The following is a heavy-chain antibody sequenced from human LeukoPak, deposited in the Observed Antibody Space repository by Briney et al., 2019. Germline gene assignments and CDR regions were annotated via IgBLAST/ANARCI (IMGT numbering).Heavy chain of an antibody. J-gene: IGHJ4*02. D-gene: IGHD6-6*01. CDR3: ARVRYSSSSSYFDY. CDR1: GGSISSYY. V-gene: IGHV4-4*07. CDR2: IYTSGST. Sequence: SETLSLTCTVSGGSISSYYWSWIRQPAGKRLEWIGRIYTSGSTNYNPSLKSRVTMSVDTSKNQFSLKLSSATAADTAVYYCARVRYSSSSSYFDYWGQGTLVTVSS.